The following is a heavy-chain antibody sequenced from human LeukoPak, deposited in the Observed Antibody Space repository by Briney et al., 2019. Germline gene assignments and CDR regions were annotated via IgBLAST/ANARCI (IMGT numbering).Heavy chain of an antibody. J-gene: IGHJ4*02. Sequence: GRSVRLSCAACGFTFSSYGMHGLRQAPGKGLEWVAVISYDGSNKYYADSVKGGFTISRDNSKNTLYLQMNSRRTEDSALYCGVLVGYFDNWGRGTLVTVSS. CDR2: ISYDGSNK. D-gene: IGHD2-15*01. CDR1: GFTFSSYG. V-gene: IGHV3-30*03. CDR3: VLVGYFDN.